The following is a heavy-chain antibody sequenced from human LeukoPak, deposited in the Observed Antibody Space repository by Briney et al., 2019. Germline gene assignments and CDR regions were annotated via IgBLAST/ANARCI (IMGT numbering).Heavy chain of an antibody. CDR1: GYTFTSYD. Sequence: ASVKVSCKASGYTFTSYDINWVRQATGQGLEWMGRINPNSGGTNYAQKFQGRVTMTRDTSISTAYMELSRLRSDDTAVYYCARDYRRLGVAAAGTAPGYWGQGTLVTVSS. CDR2: INPNSGGT. CDR3: ARDYRRLGVAAAGTAPGY. J-gene: IGHJ4*02. V-gene: IGHV1-2*06. D-gene: IGHD6-13*01.